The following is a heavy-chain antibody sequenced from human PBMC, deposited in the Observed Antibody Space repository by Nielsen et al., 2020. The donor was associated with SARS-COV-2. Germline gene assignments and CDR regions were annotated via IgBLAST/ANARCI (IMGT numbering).Heavy chain of an antibody. CDR1: GGSISSGGYY. CDR2: IYYSGST. D-gene: IGHD3-3*01. Sequence: TLSLTCTVSGGSISSGGYYWSWIRQHPGKGLEWIGYIYYSGSTYYNPSLKSRVTISVDTSKNQFSLKLSSVTAADTAVYYCARRFTDTIFGANNYYFDYWGQGTLVTVSS. CDR3: ARRFTDTIFGANNYYFDY. V-gene: IGHV4-31*03. J-gene: IGHJ4*02.